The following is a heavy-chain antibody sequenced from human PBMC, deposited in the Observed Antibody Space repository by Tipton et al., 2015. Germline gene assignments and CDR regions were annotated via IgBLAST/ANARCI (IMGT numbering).Heavy chain of an antibody. D-gene: IGHD2-2*03. CDR1: GGSISNYY. Sequence: TLSLTCTVSGGSISNYYWSWIRQPAGKGLEWIGRIYTSGRTKYNPSLKSRVTMSLDTSKNQFSLRLSSVTAADTAVYYCARMDILGNWFDPWGQGTPVTVSS. CDR2: IYTSGRT. J-gene: IGHJ5*02. CDR3: ARMDILGNWFDP. V-gene: IGHV4-4*07.